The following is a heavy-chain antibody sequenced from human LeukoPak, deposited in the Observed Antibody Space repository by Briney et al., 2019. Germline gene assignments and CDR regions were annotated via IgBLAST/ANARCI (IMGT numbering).Heavy chain of an antibody. J-gene: IGHJ3*02. D-gene: IGHD3-22*01. Sequence: SQTLSLTCTVSGGSIRSGSYYWSWIRQPAGKGPERIGRIYTSGSTNYNPSLKSRVTISVDTSKNQFSLKLSSVTAADTAVYYCARDLYYYDSSGYYLWGFDIWGQGTMVTVSS. V-gene: IGHV4-61*02. CDR1: GGSIRSGSYY. CDR3: ARDLYYYDSSGYYLWGFDI. CDR2: IYTSGST.